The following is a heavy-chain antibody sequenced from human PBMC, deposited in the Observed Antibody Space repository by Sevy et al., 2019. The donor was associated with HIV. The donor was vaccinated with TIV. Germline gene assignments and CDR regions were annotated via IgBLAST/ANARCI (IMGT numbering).Heavy chain of an antibody. CDR2: LSFGWGEI. CDR3: AREGCTKPHDY. V-gene: IGHV3-23*01. D-gene: IGHD2-8*01. J-gene: IGHJ4*02. Sequence: GGSLRLSCAASGFTFSKYSMSWVRQPPGKGLEWVSTLSFGWGEINYANSVKGRFTISRDNSKSSEYLEMNNLRPEDTAVYYCAREGCTKPHDYWGQGTLVTVSS. CDR1: GFTFSKYS.